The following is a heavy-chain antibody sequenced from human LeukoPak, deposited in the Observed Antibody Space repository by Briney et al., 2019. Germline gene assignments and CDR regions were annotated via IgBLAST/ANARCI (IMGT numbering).Heavy chain of an antibody. CDR2: ISSSSYI. CDR3: ARDYENLTGSKTRFHY. Sequence: GRSLRLSCAASGFTFSSYSMNWVRQAPGKGLEWVSCISSSSYIYYANSVKGRFTISRDNAKNSLYLQMNSLRAEDTAVYYCARDYENLTGSKTRFHYWGQGTLVTVSS. D-gene: IGHD3-9*01. V-gene: IGHV3-21*01. J-gene: IGHJ4*02. CDR1: GFTFSSYS.